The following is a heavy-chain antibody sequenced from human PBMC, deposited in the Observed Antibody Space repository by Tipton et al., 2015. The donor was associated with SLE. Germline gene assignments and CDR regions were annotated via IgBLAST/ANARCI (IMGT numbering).Heavy chain of an antibody. CDR1: GGSFSGYY. Sequence: LRLSCAVYGGSFSGYYWSWIRQPPGKGLEWIGYIYYSGSTNYNPSLKSRVTISVDTSKNHFSLKLSSVTAADTAVYYCARRAATSFYYYGMDVWGQGTTVTVSS. CDR2: IYYSGST. CDR3: ARRAATSFYYYGMDV. D-gene: IGHD6-25*01. V-gene: IGHV4-59*08. J-gene: IGHJ6*02.